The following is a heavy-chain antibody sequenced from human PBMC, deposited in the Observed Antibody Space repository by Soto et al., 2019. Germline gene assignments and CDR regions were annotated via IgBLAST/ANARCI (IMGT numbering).Heavy chain of an antibody. Sequence: QVQLQESGPGLVKPSETLSLTCTVSGDAISSDARSWSWIRQHPGRGLAWIVSIHYSGTTYYNPSLISRISISLVTSQNQFSLMLSSVTASDTAGYWCALAPNLYFFDFRGQGPLVTVSS. CDR2: IHYSGTT. CDR1: GDAISSDARS. V-gene: IGHV4-31*03. CDR3: ALAPNLYFFDF. J-gene: IGHJ4*02.